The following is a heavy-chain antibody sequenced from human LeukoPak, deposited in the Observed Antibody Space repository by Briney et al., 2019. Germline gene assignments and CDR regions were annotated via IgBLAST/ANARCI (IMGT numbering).Heavy chain of an antibody. J-gene: IGHJ4*02. CDR1: GSSISSDDNF. CDR3: ARRYYGSYYFDY. Sequence: SETLSLTCTVSGSSISSDDNFWSWIRQPPGKGLEWIGYIYNTGSAYYNASLKSRVRISVDTSNNQFSLKLSSVTAADTAVYFCARRYYGSYYFDYWGQGTLVTVSS. CDR2: IYNTGSA. D-gene: IGHD3-10*01. V-gene: IGHV4-30-4*01.